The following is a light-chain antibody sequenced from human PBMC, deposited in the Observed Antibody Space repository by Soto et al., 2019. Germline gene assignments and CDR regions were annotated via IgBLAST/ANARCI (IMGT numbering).Light chain of an antibody. V-gene: IGKV3-20*01. J-gene: IGKJ1*01. Sequence: EVVLTQSPGGLSLSPGERATLSCRASQTVISSYLAWYQQKPGQAPRLLIYVASSRATGIPDRFSGSGSGTDFTLTIRRLEPEDFAVYYCQQYGTSPRTFGQGTKVDIK. CDR1: QTVISSY. CDR3: QQYGTSPRT. CDR2: VAS.